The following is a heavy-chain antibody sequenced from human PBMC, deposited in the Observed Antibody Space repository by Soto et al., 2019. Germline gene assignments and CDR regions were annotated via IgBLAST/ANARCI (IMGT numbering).Heavy chain of an antibody. J-gene: IGHJ4*02. CDR1: GFSLNTVGVG. Sequence: QITLKESGPTLVKPTQTLTLTCTFSGFSLNTVGVGVGWIRQPPGKALEWLALSYWDNDKRYSPSLKSRLTITDDTAKNHVFLTLANKVPVYRATYFCAHRPSGGLSSLHYLGQVNLVTVCS. CDR3: AHRPSGGLSSLHY. D-gene: IGHD2-15*01. CDR2: SYWDNDK. V-gene: IGHV2-5*02.